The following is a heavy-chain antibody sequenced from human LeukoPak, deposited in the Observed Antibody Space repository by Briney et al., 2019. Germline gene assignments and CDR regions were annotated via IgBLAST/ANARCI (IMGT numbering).Heavy chain of an antibody. J-gene: IGHJ6*02. D-gene: IGHD1-14*01. CDR3: AKYKGAALYYHYGLDV. CDR2: ILIDGSNT. CDR1: GFTFRNFV. Sequence: GGSLRLSCAASGFTFRNFVMHWVRQAPGKGLEWVAGILIDGSNTDYADSVKGRFTVSRDNSENTLYLQMNSLRDEDTAVYYCAKYKGAALYYHYGLDVWGPGTTVIVSS. V-gene: IGHV3-30*18.